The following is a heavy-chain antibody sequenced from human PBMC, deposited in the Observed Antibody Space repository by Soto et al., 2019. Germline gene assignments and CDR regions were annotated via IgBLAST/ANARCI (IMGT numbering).Heavy chain of an antibody. J-gene: IGHJ4*02. D-gene: IGHD3-3*01. CDR1: GYTFTSYG. Sequence: ASVKVSCKASGYTFTSYGISWVRQAPGQGLEWMGWISAYNGNTNYAQKLQGRVTMTTDTSTSTAYMELRSLRSDDTAVYYCARDNPRGDRNYDFWSGDYYFDYWGQGTLVTVSS. V-gene: IGHV1-18*01. CDR2: ISAYNGNT. CDR3: ARDNPRGDRNYDFWSGDYYFDY.